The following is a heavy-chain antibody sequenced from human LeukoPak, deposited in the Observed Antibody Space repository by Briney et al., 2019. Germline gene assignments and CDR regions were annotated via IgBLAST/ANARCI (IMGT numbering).Heavy chain of an antibody. V-gene: IGHV3-7*03. CDR2: IKQDRSEK. Sequence: SGGSLRLSCVASGFTFSSSWMSWVRQAPGKGLEWVANIKQDRSEKSYVESVRGRFTISRDNAKNSLYLQLNSLRAEDTALYYCARDNPPDYWGQGTLVTVSS. CDR3: ARDNPPDY. J-gene: IGHJ4*02. CDR1: GFTFSSSW.